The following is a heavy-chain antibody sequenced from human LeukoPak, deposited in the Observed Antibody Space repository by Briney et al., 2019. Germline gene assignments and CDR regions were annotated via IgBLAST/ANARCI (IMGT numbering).Heavy chain of an antibody. J-gene: IGHJ4*02. CDR3: ARLGTGDTSMVTPLHY. D-gene: IGHD5-18*01. CDR1: GYIFTTYW. CDR2: IYPGDSDT. Sequence: GESLKISCKGSGYIFTTYWIGCVRQMPGKGLEWIGIIYPGDSDTRYSPSFQGQVTISADKSISTAYLQWSSLKASDTAMYYCARLGTGDTSMVTPLHYWGQGTLVTVSS. V-gene: IGHV5-51*01.